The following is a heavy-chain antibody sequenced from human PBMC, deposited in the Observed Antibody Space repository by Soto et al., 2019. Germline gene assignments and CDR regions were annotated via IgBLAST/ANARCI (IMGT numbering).Heavy chain of an antibody. J-gene: IGHJ3*01. D-gene: IGHD1-26*01. Sequence: QVQLVQSGAEVKKPGSSVRVSCQASGGTFTYSVSWVRQAPGQGLEWMGGIMPICGTTNYAQKFQGGMTITADESRNIAYLELSSLKSEDTAVYYCARQSGRDDAFDLWGQGTLVTVSS. CDR3: ARQSGRDDAFDL. V-gene: IGHV1-69*01. CDR2: IMPICGTT. CDR1: GGTFTYS.